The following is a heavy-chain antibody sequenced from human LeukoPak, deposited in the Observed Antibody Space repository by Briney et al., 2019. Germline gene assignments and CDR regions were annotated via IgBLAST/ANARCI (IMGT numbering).Heavy chain of an antibody. J-gene: IGHJ4*02. V-gene: IGHV3-43*01. Sequence: PGGSLRLSCAASGFTFDDFTMHWVRQAPGKGLEWVSLITWAGEDIYYADSVKGRFTISRDNSKNSLFLQMNSLRTEDTAFYYCAKAGLHYFDSWGQGTLVSVSS. CDR3: AKAGLHYFDS. CDR2: ITWAGEDI. D-gene: IGHD3-16*01. CDR1: GFTFDDFT.